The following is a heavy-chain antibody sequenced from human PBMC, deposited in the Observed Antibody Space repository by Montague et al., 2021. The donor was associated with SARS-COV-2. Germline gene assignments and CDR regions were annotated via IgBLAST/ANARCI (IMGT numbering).Heavy chain of an antibody. CDR2: IADDGGIK. CDR3: AREVWKTYYFDY. Sequence: SLRLSCAASGFDFSSYAIHWVRRAPGKGLEWVADIADDGGIKHYGHSVKGRFTISRDNSRNTVYLQVNSLRPEDTALYLCAREVWKTYYFDYWGQGTLVTVSS. V-gene: IGHV3-30-3*01. CDR1: GFDFSSYA. D-gene: IGHD1-1*01. J-gene: IGHJ4*02.